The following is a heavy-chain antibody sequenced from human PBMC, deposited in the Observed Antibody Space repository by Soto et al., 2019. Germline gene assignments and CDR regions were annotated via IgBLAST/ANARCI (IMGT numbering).Heavy chain of an antibody. Sequence: VPLVESGGGSVQPGGSLRLSCVASGITFSGFWMHWVRQVPGKGLVWVARVDSGGSGTSYADFVKGRFTISRDNAKNTLSLQLDRLRVEDTAVYYCATVFDHWGQGIPVTVSS. CDR3: ATVFDH. V-gene: IGHV3-74*01. CDR2: VDSGGSGT. J-gene: IGHJ4*02. CDR1: GITFSGFW.